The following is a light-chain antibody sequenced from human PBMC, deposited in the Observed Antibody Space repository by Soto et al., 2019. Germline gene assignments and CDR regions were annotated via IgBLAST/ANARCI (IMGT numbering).Light chain of an antibody. J-gene: IGKJ1*01. CDR1: QNVNRY. Sequence: IQLTQSPSSLSASVGDRVTITCRTSQNVNRYLNWYQEQPGKAPKLLIYAASILQSGVPSRFSGSGSGTDFTLTISSLQPEDFATYHCQQLNSYPFTFGQGTKGDIK. V-gene: IGKV1-9*01. CDR3: QQLNSYPFT. CDR2: AAS.